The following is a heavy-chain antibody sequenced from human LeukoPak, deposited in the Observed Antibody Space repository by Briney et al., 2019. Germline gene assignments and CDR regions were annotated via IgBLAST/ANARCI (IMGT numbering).Heavy chain of an antibody. D-gene: IGHD2-15*01. V-gene: IGHV3-7*01. CDR3: ARGGGERGKCRGGTCNNPQFDY. Sequence: PGGSLRLSCAASGFTFDYYWMTWVRQAPGKGLEWLANIKESGSEKYYVDSVKGRFTISRDNAKNSLYLQMNSLRVEDTAVYYWARGGGERGKCRGGTCNNPQFDYWGRGTLVTVSS. CDR2: IKESGSEK. CDR1: GFTFDYYW. J-gene: IGHJ4*02.